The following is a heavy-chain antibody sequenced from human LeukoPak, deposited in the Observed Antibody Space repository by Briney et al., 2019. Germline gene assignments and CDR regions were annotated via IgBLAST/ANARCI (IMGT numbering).Heavy chain of an antibody. D-gene: IGHD6-13*01. J-gene: IGHJ6*03. V-gene: IGHV3-20*01. CDR3: ARHGIAAADLYYYYMDV. CDR1: GFTFDDYG. Sequence: GGSLRLSCAASGFTFDDYGMSWVRQAPGKGLEWVSGINWNGGSTGYADSVKGRFTISRDNAKNSLYLQMNSLRAEDTALYHCARHGIAAADLYYYYMDVWGKGTTVTVSS. CDR2: INWNGGST.